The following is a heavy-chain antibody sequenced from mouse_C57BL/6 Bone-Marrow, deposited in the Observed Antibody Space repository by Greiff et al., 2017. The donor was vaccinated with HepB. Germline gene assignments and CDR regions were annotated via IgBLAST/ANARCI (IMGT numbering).Heavy chain of an antibody. CDR3: ARRDG. V-gene: IGHV1-42*01. J-gene: IGHJ2*01. D-gene: IGHD2-3*01. Sequence: VQLKESGPELVKPGASVKISCKASGYSFTGYYMNWVKQSPEKSLEWIGEINPSTGGTTYNQKFKAKATLTVDKSPSTAYMQLKSLTSEDSAVYYCARRDGWGQGTTLTVSS. CDR2: INPSTGGT. CDR1: GYSFTGYY.